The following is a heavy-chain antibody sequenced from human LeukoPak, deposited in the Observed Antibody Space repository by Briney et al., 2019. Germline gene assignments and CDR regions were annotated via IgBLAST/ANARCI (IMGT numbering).Heavy chain of an antibody. CDR2: ISSSGSTI. D-gene: IGHD2-15*01. CDR3: VTEYCSGGSCYPEFDY. Sequence: GGSLRLSCAASGFTFSSYEMNWVRQAPGKGLEWVSYISSSGSTIYYADSVKGRFTISRDNAKNSLYLQMNSLRAEDTAVYYCVTEYCSGGSCYPEFDYWGQGTLVTVSS. J-gene: IGHJ4*02. CDR1: GFTFSSYE. V-gene: IGHV3-48*03.